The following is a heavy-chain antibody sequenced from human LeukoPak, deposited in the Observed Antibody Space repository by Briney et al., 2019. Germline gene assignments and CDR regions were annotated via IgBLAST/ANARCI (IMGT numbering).Heavy chain of an antibody. J-gene: IGHJ4*02. D-gene: IGHD4-23*01. CDR3: VKDIQVTY. V-gene: IGHV3-23*01. CDR1: GFSFNDAA. Sequence: PGGSLRLSCAASGFSFNDAAVTWVRQAPGKGLEWVSLISSSGANTYYADSVKGRFTISRDNSKNTLFLQMNSLRAEDTAMYYCVKDIQVTYWGQGTLATVSS. CDR2: ISSSGANT.